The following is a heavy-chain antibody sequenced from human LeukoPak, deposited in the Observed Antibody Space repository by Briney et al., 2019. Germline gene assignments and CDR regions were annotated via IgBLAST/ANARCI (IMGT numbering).Heavy chain of an antibody. CDR2: IYHSGST. D-gene: IGHD6-19*01. J-gene: IGHJ4*02. CDR3: ARDMESSGWDR. CDR1: GYSISSGYH. Sequence: SETLSLTCTVSGYSISSGYHWGWIRQPPGKGLEWIGSIYHSGSTYYNPSLKSRVTISVDTSKNQFSLKLSSVTAADTAVYYCARDMESSGWDRWGQGTLVTVSS. V-gene: IGHV4-38-2*02.